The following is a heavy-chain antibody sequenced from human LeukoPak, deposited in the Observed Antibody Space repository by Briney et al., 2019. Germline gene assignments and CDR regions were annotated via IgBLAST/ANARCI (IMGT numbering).Heavy chain of an antibody. CDR2: IWYDGSNK. J-gene: IGHJ6*02. V-gene: IGHV3-33*01. CDR3: AREGYCSGGSCYSRMAYYYYGMDV. CDR1: GFTFSSYG. D-gene: IGHD2-15*01. Sequence: PGGSLRLSCAASGFTFSSYGMHWVREAPGKGLEWVAVIWYDGSNKYYADSVKGRFTISRDNSKNTLYLQMNSLRAEDTAVYYCAREGYCSGGSCYSRMAYYYYGMDVWGQGTTVTVSS.